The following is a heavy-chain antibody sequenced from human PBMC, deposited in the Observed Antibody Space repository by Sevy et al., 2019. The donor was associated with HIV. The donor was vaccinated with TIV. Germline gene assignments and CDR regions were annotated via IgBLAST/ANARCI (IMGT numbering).Heavy chain of an antibody. J-gene: IGHJ5*02. CDR3: TRAIFGVVIIHWFDP. Sequence: GGSLRLSCTASGFTFGDYAMSWFRQAPGKGLEWVGFIRSKAYGGTTEYAASVKGRFTISRDDSKSIAYLQMNSLKTEDTAVYYCTRAIFGVVIIHWFDPRGQGTLVTVSS. CDR2: IRSKAYGGTT. D-gene: IGHD3-3*01. V-gene: IGHV3-49*03. CDR1: GFTFGDYA.